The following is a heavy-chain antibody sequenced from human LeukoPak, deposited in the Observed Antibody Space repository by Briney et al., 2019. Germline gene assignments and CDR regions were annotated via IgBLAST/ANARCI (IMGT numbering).Heavy chain of an antibody. CDR3: ATHQLRFLEWPHYYYYMDV. Sequence: SETLSLTCTVSGGSISSGSYYWSWIRQPAGKGLEWIGEINHSGSTNYNPSLKSRVTISVDTSKNQFSLKLSSVTAADTAVYYCATHQLRFLEWPHYYYYMDVWGKGTTVTVSS. CDR1: GGSISSGSYY. D-gene: IGHD3-3*01. V-gene: IGHV4-61*10. J-gene: IGHJ6*03. CDR2: INHSGST.